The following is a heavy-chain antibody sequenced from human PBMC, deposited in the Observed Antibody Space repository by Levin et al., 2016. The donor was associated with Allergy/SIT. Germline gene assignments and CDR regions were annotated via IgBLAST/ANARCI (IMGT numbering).Heavy chain of an antibody. Sequence: WIRQPPGKGLEWVAVIWYDGSNKYYADSMKGRFTISRDNSKNTLYLQMNSLRAEDTAVYYCARAEKGRGVIAVAGPTLYWGQGTLVTVSS. CDR3: ARAEKGRGVIAVAGPTLY. J-gene: IGHJ4*02. D-gene: IGHD6-19*01. CDR2: IWYDGSNK. V-gene: IGHV3-33*01.